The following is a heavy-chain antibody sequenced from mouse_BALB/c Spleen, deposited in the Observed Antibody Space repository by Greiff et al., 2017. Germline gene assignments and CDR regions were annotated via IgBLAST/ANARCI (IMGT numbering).Heavy chain of an antibody. CDR2: INPSNGRT. D-gene: IGHD2-10*01. Sequence: QVQLQQSGPELVKPGASVKLSCKASGYTFTSYWMHWVKQRPGQGLEWIGEINPSNGRTNYNEKFKSKATLTVDKSSSTAYMQLSSLTSEDSAVYYCARAYFAMDYWGQGTSVTVSS. J-gene: IGHJ4*01. CDR3: ARAYFAMDY. CDR1: GYTFTSYW. V-gene: IGHV1S81*02.